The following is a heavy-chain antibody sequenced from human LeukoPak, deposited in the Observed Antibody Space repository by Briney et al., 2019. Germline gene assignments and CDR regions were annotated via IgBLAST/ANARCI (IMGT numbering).Heavy chain of an antibody. CDR2: ISCGGSTI. V-gene: IGHV3-11*01. Sequence: GGSLRLSCAASGFTFSDSDMSWVRQAPGKGLEWVSYISCGGSTIYYADSVKGRFTISRDNAKNSLYLQMNILRAEDTAVYDCARDVDRCYWGQGTLVTVSS. CDR3: ARDVDRCY. D-gene: IGHD5-12*01. J-gene: IGHJ4*02. CDR1: GFTFSDSD.